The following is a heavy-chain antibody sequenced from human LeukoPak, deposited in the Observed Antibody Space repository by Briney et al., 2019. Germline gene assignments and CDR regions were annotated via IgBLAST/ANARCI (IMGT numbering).Heavy chain of an antibody. CDR3: AREARLASAAGLDV. D-gene: IGHD5-12*01. V-gene: IGHV4-4*07. CDR2: IYTSGST. Sequence: SETLSLTCTVSGGSISSYYWSWIRQPAGKGLEWIGRIYTSGSTNYNPSLKSRVTMSVDTSKNQFSLKLSSVTAADTAVYYCAREARLASAAGLDVWGQGTMVTVSS. CDR1: GGSISSYY. J-gene: IGHJ6*02.